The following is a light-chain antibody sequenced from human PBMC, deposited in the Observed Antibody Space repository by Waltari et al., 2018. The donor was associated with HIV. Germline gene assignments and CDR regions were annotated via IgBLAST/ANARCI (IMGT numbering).Light chain of an antibody. CDR2: GAS. CDR3: QQSYKGLS. V-gene: IGKV1-39*01. Sequence: DIQMAQSPPSLSASVVYSVTITCRESQAISDNLNWYQQTSGKAPKLLIYGASSLQSGVPTRCRGRGVGTDFSLTISRVQPEDVATYFCQQSYKGLSFGQGTKLQIK. J-gene: IGKJ2*01. CDR1: QAISDN.